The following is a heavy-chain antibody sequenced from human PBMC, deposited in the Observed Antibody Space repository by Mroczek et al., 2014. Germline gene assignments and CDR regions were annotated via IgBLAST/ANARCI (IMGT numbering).Heavy chain of an antibody. CDR2: ISYDGSNK. V-gene: IGHV3-30*03. J-gene: IGHJ4*02. CDR1: GFTFSSYG. Sequence: VQLVESGGGVVQPGRSLRLSCAASGFTFSSYGMHWVRQAPGKGLEWVAVISYDGSNKYYADSVKGRFTISRDNSKNTLYLQMNSLRAEDTAVYYCAGDSYYYDSSGYFWGQGTLVTVSS. CDR3: AGDSYYYDSSGYF. D-gene: IGHD3-22*01.